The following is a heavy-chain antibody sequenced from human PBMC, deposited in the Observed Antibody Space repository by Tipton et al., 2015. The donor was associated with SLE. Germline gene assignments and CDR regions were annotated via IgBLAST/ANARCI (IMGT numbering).Heavy chain of an antibody. CDR2: IDYSGST. J-gene: IGHJ4*02. V-gene: IGHV4-31*03. CDR1: GGSIICVGYY. D-gene: IGHD2-15*01. CDR3: ARMGCSGGNCNWGDY. Sequence: TLSLTCTVSGGSIICVGYYWRWIRQHPGKGLEWIGYIDYSGSTSYNPSPKSRITISLDTSRNQFSLKLNSVTAADTAVYYCARMGCSGGNCNWGDYWGQGTLVTVSS.